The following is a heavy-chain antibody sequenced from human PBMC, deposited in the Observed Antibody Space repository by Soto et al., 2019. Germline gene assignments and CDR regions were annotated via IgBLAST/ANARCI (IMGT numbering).Heavy chain of an antibody. J-gene: IGHJ6*03. CDR1: GFTFSSYS. Sequence: GGSLRLSCAASGFTFSSYSMNWVRQAPGKGLEWVSYISSSSSTIYYADSVKGRFTISRDNAKNSLYLQMNSLRAEDTAVYYCAVRSSGWWGYYYMDVWGKGTTVTVS. CDR2: ISSSSSTI. V-gene: IGHV3-48*01. CDR3: AVRSSGWWGYYYMDV. D-gene: IGHD6-6*01.